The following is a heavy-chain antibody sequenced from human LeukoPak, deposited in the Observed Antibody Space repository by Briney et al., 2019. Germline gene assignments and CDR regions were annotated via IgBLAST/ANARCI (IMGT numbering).Heavy chain of an antibody. Sequence: GGSLRLSCAASGFTFSSYAMSWVRQAPGKGLEWVSAISGSGGSTYYADSVKGRFTISRDNSKNTLYLQMSSLRAEDTAVYYCAKDSEVEVVTAISDYWGQGTLVTVSS. CDR1: GFTFSSYA. V-gene: IGHV3-23*01. D-gene: IGHD2-21*02. CDR3: AKDSEVEVVTAISDY. CDR2: ISGSGGST. J-gene: IGHJ4*02.